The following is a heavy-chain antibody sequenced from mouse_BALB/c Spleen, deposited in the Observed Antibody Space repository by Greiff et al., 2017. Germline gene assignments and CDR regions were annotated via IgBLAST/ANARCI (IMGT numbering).Heavy chain of an antibody. D-gene: IGHD1-2*01. CDR3: ARGGSLLREGFAY. V-gene: IGHV5-15*02. CDR2: ISNLAYSI. CDR1: GFTFSDYG. Sequence: DVHLVESGGGLVQPGGSRKLSCAASGFTFSDYGMAWVRQAPGKGPEWVAFISNLAYSIYYADTVTGRFTISRENAKNTLYLEMSSLRSEDTAMYYCARGGSLLREGFAYWGQGTLVTVSA. J-gene: IGHJ3*01.